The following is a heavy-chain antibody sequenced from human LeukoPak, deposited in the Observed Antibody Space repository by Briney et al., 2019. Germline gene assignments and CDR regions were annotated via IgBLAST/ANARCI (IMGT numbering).Heavy chain of an antibody. CDR2: INHSGST. Sequence: PSETLSLTCAVHGGSFSGYYWSWIRQPPGKGLEWIGEINHSGSTNYNPSLKSRVTISVGTSKNQFSLKLSSVTAADTAVYYCARGEPHYYYDSSGYYYPWGQGTLVTVSS. CDR1: GGSFSGYY. CDR3: ARGEPHYYYDSSGYYYP. V-gene: IGHV4-34*01. J-gene: IGHJ5*02. D-gene: IGHD3-22*01.